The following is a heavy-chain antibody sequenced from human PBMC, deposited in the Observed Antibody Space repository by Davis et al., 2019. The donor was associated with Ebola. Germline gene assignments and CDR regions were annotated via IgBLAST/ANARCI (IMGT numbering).Heavy chain of an antibody. V-gene: IGHV1-18*04. Sequence: ASVKVSCKASGYTFTSYYMHWVRQAPGQGLEWMGWISAYNGNTNYAQKLQGRVTITADESTSTAYMELSSLRSEDTAVYYCAAGDCSGGSCPYYYYYMDVWGKGTTVTVSS. D-gene: IGHD2-15*01. CDR3: AAGDCSGGSCPYYYYYMDV. CDR1: GYTFTSYY. CDR2: ISAYNGNT. J-gene: IGHJ6*03.